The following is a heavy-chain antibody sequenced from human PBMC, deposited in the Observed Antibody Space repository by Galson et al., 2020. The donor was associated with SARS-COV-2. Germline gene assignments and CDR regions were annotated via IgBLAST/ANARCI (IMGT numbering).Heavy chain of an antibody. J-gene: IGHJ3*02. CDR2: IYYTGRT. Sequence: ASETLSLTCNVSGGSISSKNSYWGWIRQPPGKGLEWIGNIYYTGRTHYNPSLKSRVTISVDTSKNQFSLKLSSVTAADTAVYYCARDFLLWFGEVFESDAFDIWGQGTMVTVSS. V-gene: IGHV4-39*07. CDR1: GGSISSKNSY. CDR3: ARDFLLWFGEVFESDAFDI. D-gene: IGHD3-10*01.